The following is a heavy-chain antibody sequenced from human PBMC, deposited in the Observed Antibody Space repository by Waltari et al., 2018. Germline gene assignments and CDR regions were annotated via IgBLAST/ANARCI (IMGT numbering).Heavy chain of an antibody. Sequence: QVQLQESGPGLVKPSQTLSLTCTVSGGSISSGSYYWSWIRQPAGKGLEWIGYIYTSWGTHSNPPLQSRVTISVDTSKNQFSLKLSSVTAADTAVYYCARANDFWSGLGAFDIWGQGTMVTVSS. J-gene: IGHJ3*02. CDR2: IYTSWGT. CDR1: GGSISSGSYY. CDR3: ARANDFWSGLGAFDI. D-gene: IGHD3-3*01. V-gene: IGHV4-61*09.